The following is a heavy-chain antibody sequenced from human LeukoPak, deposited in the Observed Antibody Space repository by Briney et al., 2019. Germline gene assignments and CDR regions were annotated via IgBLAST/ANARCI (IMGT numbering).Heavy chain of an antibody. D-gene: IGHD4-11*01. CDR3: ARQSVTRNWFDP. J-gene: IGHJ5*02. CDR1: GGSISSYY. V-gene: IGHV4-59*01. CDR2: IYYSGST. Sequence: SGTLSLTCTVSGGSISSYYWSWIRQPPGKGLEWIGYIYYSGSTNYNPSLKSRVTISVDTSKNQFSLKLSSVTAADTAVYYCARQSVTRNWFDPWGQGTLVTVSP.